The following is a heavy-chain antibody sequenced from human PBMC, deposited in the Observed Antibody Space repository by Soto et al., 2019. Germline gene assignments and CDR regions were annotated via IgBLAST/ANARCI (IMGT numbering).Heavy chain of an antibody. CDR2: INNNGHS. CDR3: ARRIVATETFDY. Sequence: PSETLSLTCTVSGGSMRNSYWSWIRQSPGNGLEWIGWINNNGHSNYNPSLRSRVTLSVETSRNQFSLKVTSVTAADTAVYSCARRIVATETFDYWGQGTLVTVS. D-gene: IGHD5-12*01. J-gene: IGHJ4*02. V-gene: IGHV4-59*08. CDR1: GGSMRNSY.